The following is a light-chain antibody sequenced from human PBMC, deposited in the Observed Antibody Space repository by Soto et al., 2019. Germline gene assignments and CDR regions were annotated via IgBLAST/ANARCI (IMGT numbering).Light chain of an antibody. CDR1: QSISSW. Sequence: DIQMTQSPPTLSASVGDRVTITCRASQSISSWLAWYQQRPGKAPNLLIYDVSSLESGVPSRFSGSGSGTDFTLTISSLQPVDFATYYCQQYTNYPWTFGQGTKVEIK. CDR3: QQYTNYPWT. V-gene: IGKV1-5*01. J-gene: IGKJ1*01. CDR2: DVS.